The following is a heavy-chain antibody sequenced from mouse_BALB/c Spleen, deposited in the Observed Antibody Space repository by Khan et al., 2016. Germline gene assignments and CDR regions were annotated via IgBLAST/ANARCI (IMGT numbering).Heavy chain of an antibody. CDR3: KRGGTTVVDYFGY. CDR2: ISSGGNT. J-gene: IGHJ2*01. CDR1: GFTFSSYA. D-gene: IGHD1-1*01. Sequence: EVELVESGGGLVKPGGSLKLSCAASGFTFSSYAMSWVRQTPEKRLEWVASISSGGNTFYPDSLKGRFTISRDNARNILYLESGSVECEDTAMYYCKRGGTTVVDYFGYWGQGTTLTVSS. V-gene: IGHV5-6-5*01.